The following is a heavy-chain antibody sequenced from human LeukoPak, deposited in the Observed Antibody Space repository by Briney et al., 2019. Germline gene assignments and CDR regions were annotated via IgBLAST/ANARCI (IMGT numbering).Heavy chain of an antibody. CDR1: GYTFTGYY. D-gene: IGHD3-10*01. CDR3: ARGQGFGELSTLYYYYMDV. CDR2: ISAYNGNT. J-gene: IGHJ6*03. Sequence: GASVKVSCKASGYTFTGYYMHWVRQAPGQGLEWMGWISAYNGNTNYAQKLQGRVTMTTDTSTSTAYMELRSLRSEDTAVYYCARGQGFGELSTLYYYYMDVWGKGTTVTISS. V-gene: IGHV1-18*04.